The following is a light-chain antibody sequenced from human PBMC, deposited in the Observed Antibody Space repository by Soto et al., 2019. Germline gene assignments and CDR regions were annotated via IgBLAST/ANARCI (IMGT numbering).Light chain of an antibody. CDR3: QQFNSYPQT. CDR1: QGISSA. Sequence: AIPLTQSPSSLSASVGDRVTITCRASQGISSALAWYQQKPGKAPKLLIYDASSLESGVPSRFSGSGSGTDFTLTISSLQPEDFATYYCQQFNSYPQTVGQGTKLEIK. J-gene: IGKJ2*01. V-gene: IGKV1-13*02. CDR2: DAS.